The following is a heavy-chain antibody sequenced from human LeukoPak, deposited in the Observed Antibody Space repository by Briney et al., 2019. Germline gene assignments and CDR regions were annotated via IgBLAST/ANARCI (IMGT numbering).Heavy chain of an antibody. Sequence: GASVKVSCKASGGTFSSYTISWVRQAPGQGLEWMGWISAYNGNTNYAQKLQGRVTMTTDTSTSTAYMELRSLRSDDTAVYYCATYYDFWSGYYPRGYYFDYWGQGTLVTVSS. CDR1: GGTFSSYT. CDR3: ATYYDFWSGYYPRGYYFDY. CDR2: ISAYNGNT. D-gene: IGHD3-3*01. V-gene: IGHV1-18*01. J-gene: IGHJ4*02.